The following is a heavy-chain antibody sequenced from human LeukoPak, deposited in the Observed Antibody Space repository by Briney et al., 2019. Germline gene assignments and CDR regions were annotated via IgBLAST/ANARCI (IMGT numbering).Heavy chain of an antibody. Sequence: GGSLRLSCAASGFIFSNYAMSWVRQAPGKGPEWVSGISGGGGGTYYADSVKGRFTISRDNAKNSLYLQMNSLRAEDTAVYYCARDPRTVTKHSVWWFDPWGQGTLVTVSS. V-gene: IGHV3-23*01. J-gene: IGHJ5*02. D-gene: IGHD4-11*01. CDR3: ARDPRTVTKHSVWWFDP. CDR2: ISGGGGGT. CDR1: GFIFSNYA.